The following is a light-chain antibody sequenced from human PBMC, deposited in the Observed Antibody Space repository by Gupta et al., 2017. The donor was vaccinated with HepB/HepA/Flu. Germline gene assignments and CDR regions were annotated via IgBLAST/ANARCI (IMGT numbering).Light chain of an antibody. CDR1: QSIRAY. Sequence: DIQVTQSPPSLSASVGDRITITCRAGQSIRAYLNWYQQRPGKAPNFLIYGASNLQTGVPSRFSGSGSGTEFTLTISSLQPEDFATYFCQQTYSAPWTFGLGTKVDMK. CDR3: QQTYSAPWT. J-gene: IGKJ1*01. CDR2: GAS. V-gene: IGKV1-39*01.